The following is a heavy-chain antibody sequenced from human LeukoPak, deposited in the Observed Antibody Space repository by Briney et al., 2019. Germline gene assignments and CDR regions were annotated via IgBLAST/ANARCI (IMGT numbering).Heavy chain of an antibody. J-gene: IGHJ5*02. CDR1: GFTFSSYS. CDR3: ARDEWFGEWVTGATSFDP. D-gene: IGHD3-10*01. Sequence: GGSPRLSCAASGFTFSSYSMNWVRQAPGKGLEWVSYISSSSSTIYYADSVKGRFTISRDNAKNSLYLQMNSLRAEDTAVYYCARDEWFGEWVTGATSFDPWGQGTLVTVSS. V-gene: IGHV3-48*01. CDR2: ISSSSSTI.